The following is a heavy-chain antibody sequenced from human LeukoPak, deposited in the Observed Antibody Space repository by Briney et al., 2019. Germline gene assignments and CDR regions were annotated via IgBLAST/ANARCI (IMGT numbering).Heavy chain of an antibody. CDR1: GGSISSGDYY. D-gene: IGHD4-23*01. CDR3: ASSVVTPSPAFDY. V-gene: IGHV4-30-4*01. Sequence: SETLSLTCTVSGGSISSGDYYWSWIRQPPGKGLEWIGDIYYSGSTYYNPSLKSRFTISVDTSKNQFSLKLSSVTAADTAVYYCASSVVTPSPAFDYWGQGTLVTVSS. J-gene: IGHJ4*02. CDR2: IYYSGST.